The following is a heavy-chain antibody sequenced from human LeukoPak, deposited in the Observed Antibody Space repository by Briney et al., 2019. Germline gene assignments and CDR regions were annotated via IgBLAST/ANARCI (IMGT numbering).Heavy chain of an antibody. Sequence: GGSLRLSCAASGFIFKDYWMIWVRQAPGKGLEWVANVKQDGSEKYYVDSVKGRFTISRDNAKNSLYLQMNTLRAEDTAMYYCAKDAQPRSRWFDPWGQGTLVTVSS. CDR1: GFIFKDYW. D-gene: IGHD3-16*01. CDR2: VKQDGSEK. J-gene: IGHJ5*02. CDR3: AKDAQPRSRWFDP. V-gene: IGHV3-7*03.